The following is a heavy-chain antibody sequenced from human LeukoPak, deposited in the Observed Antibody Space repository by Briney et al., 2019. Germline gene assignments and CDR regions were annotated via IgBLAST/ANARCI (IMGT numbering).Heavy chain of an antibody. V-gene: IGHV3-48*03. J-gene: IGHJ4*02. CDR1: GFTFSSYE. CDR3: AREIVSAVAGNFDY. D-gene: IGHD6-19*01. Sequence: GGSLRLSGAGSGFTFSSYEMNWVRHAPGKGREWVSYISRSGSTRMYADSVKGRFTISRDNDQYSLYLKMSSLRAEDTAVYSCAREIVSAVAGNFDYWGQGTLVTVSS. CDR2: ISRSGSTR.